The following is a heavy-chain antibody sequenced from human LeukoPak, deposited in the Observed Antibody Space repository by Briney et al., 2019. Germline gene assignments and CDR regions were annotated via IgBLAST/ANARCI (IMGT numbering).Heavy chain of an antibody. CDR2: INPNSGGT. CDR1: GYTFTGYY. CDR3: AREGMTSGSYPSPTDY. D-gene: IGHD1-26*01. V-gene: IGHV1-2*02. Sequence: ASVKVSCKASGYTFTGYYMHWVRQAPGQGLEWMGWINPNSGGTNYAQKFQGRVTMTRDTSISTAYMELSRLRSDDTAVYYCAREGMTSGSYPSPTDYWGQGTLVTVPS. J-gene: IGHJ4*02.